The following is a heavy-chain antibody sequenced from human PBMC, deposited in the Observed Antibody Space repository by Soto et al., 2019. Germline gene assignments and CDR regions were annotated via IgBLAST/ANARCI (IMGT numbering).Heavy chain of an antibody. CDR1: GDSISTEGYY. D-gene: IGHD3-22*01. Sequence: SETLSLTCSVSGDSISTEGYYWSWIRQHPGKGLEWIGYIHSSGSIYYNPSLKSRATMSIDTAGNQFSLKVSSVTVADTAVYYCARDLDGLHDDTSGPFPRPGWGQGTLVTSPQ. CDR3: ARDLDGLHDDTSGPFPRPG. J-gene: IGHJ1*01. CDR2: IHSSGSI. V-gene: IGHV4-30-4*08.